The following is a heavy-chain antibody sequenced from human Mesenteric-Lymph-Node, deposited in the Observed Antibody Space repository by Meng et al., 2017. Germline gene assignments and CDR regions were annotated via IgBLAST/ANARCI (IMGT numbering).Heavy chain of an antibody. D-gene: IGHD5-18*01. CDR3: ARVVGYSYGRIDY. CDR2: IYYRGST. J-gene: IGHJ4*02. CDR1: GGSISSSSYY. V-gene: IGHV4-39*07. Sequence: GSLRLSCTVSGGSISSSSYYWGWIRQPPGKGLEWIGSIYYRGSTYYNPSLKSRVTISVDTSKNQFSLKLSSVTAADTAVYYCARVVGYSYGRIDYWGQGTLVTSPQ.